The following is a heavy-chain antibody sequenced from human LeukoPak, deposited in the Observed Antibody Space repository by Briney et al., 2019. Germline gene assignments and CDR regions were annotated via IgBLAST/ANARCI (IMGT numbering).Heavy chain of an antibody. D-gene: IGHD6-13*01. CDR1: GFTFSSYS. J-gene: IGHJ4*02. CDR3: ARDLGIAAAGTIDY. CDR2: ISSSSSYI. Sequence: GGSLRLSCAASGFTFSSYSMNWVRQAPGKGLEWVSSISSSSSYIYYADSVKGRFTISRDNAKNSLYLQMNSLRAEDTAVYCCARDLGIAAAGTIDYWGQGTLVTVSS. V-gene: IGHV3-21*01.